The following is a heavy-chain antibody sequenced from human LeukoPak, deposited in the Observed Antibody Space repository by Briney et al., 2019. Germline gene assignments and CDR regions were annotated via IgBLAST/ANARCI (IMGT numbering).Heavy chain of an antibody. CDR3: ARGRLLRYFDWLSSPKHFAY. Sequence: ASVKVSCKASGYTFTSYGISWVRQAPGQGLEWMGWISAYDGNTNYAQKLQGRVTMTTDTSTSTAYMELRSLRSDDTAVYYCARGRLLRYFDWLSSPKHFAYWGQGTLVTVSS. D-gene: IGHD3-9*01. V-gene: IGHV1-18*01. CDR2: ISAYDGNT. J-gene: IGHJ4*02. CDR1: GYTFTSYG.